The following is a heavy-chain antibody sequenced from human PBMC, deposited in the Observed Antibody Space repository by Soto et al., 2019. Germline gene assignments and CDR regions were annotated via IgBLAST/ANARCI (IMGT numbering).Heavy chain of an antibody. CDR2: IIPIFGTA. D-gene: IGHD3-10*01. V-gene: IGHV1-69*12. CDR3: ARWDMVRGEPRGGWFEP. J-gene: IGHJ5*02. Sequence: QVQLVQSGAEVKKPGSSVKVSCKASGGTFSSYAISWVRQAPGQGLEWMGGIIPIFGTANYAQKFQGRVTITADESTRTAYMELSSLRSEDKAVYYCARWDMVRGEPRGGWFEPWGQGTLVTVSS. CDR1: GGTFSSYA.